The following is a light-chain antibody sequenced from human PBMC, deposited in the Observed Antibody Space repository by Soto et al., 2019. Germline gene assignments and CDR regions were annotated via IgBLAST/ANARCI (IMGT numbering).Light chain of an antibody. V-gene: IGKV1-5*03. CDR3: QQYNSYSWT. J-gene: IGKJ1*01. CDR1: QSISSW. Sequence: DIQMTQSPSTLSASVGDRVTITCRASQSISSWLAWYQQKPGKAPKLLIYKASSLESGVPSRFSGSGSGTKFPLTISSLQPDDFATYYCQQYNSYSWTFGQGTKGDIK. CDR2: KAS.